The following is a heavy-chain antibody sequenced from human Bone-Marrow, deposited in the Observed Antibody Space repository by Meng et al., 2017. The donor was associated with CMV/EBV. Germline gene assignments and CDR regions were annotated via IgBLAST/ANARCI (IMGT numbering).Heavy chain of an antibody. V-gene: IGHV4-34*10. Sequence: SETLSLTCAVYGGSLSGYYWSWIRQPPGKGLEWIGEINHSGSANYNPSLKSRVTMSVDTSRNQFSLRLTSVTAADTAIYYCARLVIIVVPGVINKRRVWFDPWGQRTLVTVSS. CDR2: INHSGSA. D-gene: IGHD2-2*03. J-gene: IGHJ5*02. CDR1: GGSLSGYY. CDR3: ARLVIIVVPGVINKRRVWFDP.